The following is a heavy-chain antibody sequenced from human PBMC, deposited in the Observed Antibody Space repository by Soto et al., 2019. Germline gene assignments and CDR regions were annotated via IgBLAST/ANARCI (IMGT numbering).Heavy chain of an antibody. J-gene: IGHJ6*02. CDR2: INPNSGGT. D-gene: IGHD6-19*01. CDR1: GYTFTGYY. CDR3: ARDWVAVADSYYYYGMDV. Sequence: GDSVKVSCKASGYTFTGYYMHWVRQAPGQGLEWMGWINPNSGGTNYAQKFQGRVTMTRDTSISTAYMELSRLRSDDTAVYYCARDWVAVADSYYYYGMDVWGQGTTVNVSS. V-gene: IGHV1-2*02.